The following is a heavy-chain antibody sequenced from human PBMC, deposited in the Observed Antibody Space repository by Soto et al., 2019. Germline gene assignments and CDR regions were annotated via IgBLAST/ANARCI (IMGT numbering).Heavy chain of an antibody. J-gene: IGHJ3*02. CDR1: GFTFSSYG. V-gene: IGHV3-30*18. Sequence: QVQLVESGGGVVQPGRSLRLSCAASGFTFSSYGMHWVRQAPGKGLEWVAVISYDGSNKYYADSVKGRFTISRDNSKNTLYLQMNSLRAEDTAVYYCAKDLGEKHDAFDIGGQGTMVRLF. CDR2: ISYDGSNK. CDR3: AKDLGEKHDAFDI. D-gene: IGHD3-10*01.